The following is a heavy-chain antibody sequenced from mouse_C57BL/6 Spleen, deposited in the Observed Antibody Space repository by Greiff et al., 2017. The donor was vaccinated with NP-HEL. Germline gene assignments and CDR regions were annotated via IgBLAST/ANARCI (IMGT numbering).Heavy chain of an antibody. CDR1: GYTFTSYW. V-gene: IGHV1-69*01. Sequence: VQLQQSGAELVMPGASVKLSCKASGYTFTSYWMHWVKQRPGQGLEWIGEIDPSDSYTNYNQKFKGKSTLTVDKSSSTAYMQLSSLTSEDSAVYYCARCSYDYGGRGFAYWGQGTLVTVSA. J-gene: IGHJ3*01. CDR3: ARCSYDYGGRGFAY. CDR2: IDPSDSYT. D-gene: IGHD2-4*01.